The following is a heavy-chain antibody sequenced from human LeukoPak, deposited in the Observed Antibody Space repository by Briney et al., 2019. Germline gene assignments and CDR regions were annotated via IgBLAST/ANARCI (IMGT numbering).Heavy chain of an antibody. CDR2: IRYDGTNK. CDR3: AKVRDYSGPYSSLDY. Sequence: PGGSLRLSCAASGFTFSSYGMHWVRQAPGKGLEWVTFIRYDGTNKYYADSVKGRFTISRDNSKNTLYLQMNSLRAEDMAVYYCAKVRDYSGPYSSLDYWGQGALVTVSS. CDR1: GFTFSSYG. D-gene: IGHD1-26*01. J-gene: IGHJ4*02. V-gene: IGHV3-30*02.